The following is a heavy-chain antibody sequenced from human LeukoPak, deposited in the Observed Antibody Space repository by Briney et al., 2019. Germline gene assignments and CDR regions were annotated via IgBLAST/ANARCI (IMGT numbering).Heavy chain of an antibody. Sequence: GASVKVSCKASGYTFTSYGISWVRQAPGQGLEWMGWISAYNGNTNYAQKFQGRVTMTTDTSTSTAYMELRSLRSDDTAVYYCARQGHYDFWSGYPDDYWGQGTLVTVSS. D-gene: IGHD3-3*01. CDR1: GYTFTSYG. V-gene: IGHV1-18*01. CDR3: ARQGHYDFWSGYPDDY. J-gene: IGHJ4*02. CDR2: ISAYNGNT.